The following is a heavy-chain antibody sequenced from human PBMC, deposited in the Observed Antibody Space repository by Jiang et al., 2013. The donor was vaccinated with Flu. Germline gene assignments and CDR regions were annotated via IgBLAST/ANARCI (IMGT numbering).Heavy chain of an antibody. V-gene: IGHV4-61*02. J-gene: IGHJ5*02. Sequence: SGDSISNGSYYWSWLRQPAGTGAWSGIGRSLFQWEHQYNPPSKSRLTMSLDTSQNQFSLKLTSVTAADTAVYYCARWSTFRFDPWGQGTLVTVSS. CDR2: LFQWEH. D-gene: IGHD5/OR15-5a*01. CDR3: ARWSTFRFDP. CDR1: GDSISNGSYY.